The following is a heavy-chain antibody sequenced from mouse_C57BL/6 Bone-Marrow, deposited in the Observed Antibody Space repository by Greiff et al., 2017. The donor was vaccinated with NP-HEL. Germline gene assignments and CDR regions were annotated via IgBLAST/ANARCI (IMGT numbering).Heavy chain of an antibody. CDR3: ARDRNYYGSSYWYFDV. CDR1: GFTFSSYA. D-gene: IGHD1-1*01. V-gene: IGHV5-4*01. CDR2: ISDGGSYT. J-gene: IGHJ1*03. Sequence: EVKLMESGGGLVKPGGSLKLSCAASGFTFSSYAMSWVRQTPEKRLEWVATISDGGSYTYYPDNVKGRFTISRDNAKNNLYLQRSQLKSEDTAMYYCARDRNYYGSSYWYFDVWGTGTTVTVSS.